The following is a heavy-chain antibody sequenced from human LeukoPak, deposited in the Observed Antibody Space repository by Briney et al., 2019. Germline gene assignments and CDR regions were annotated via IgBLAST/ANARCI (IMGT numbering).Heavy chain of an antibody. J-gene: IGHJ4*02. CDR3: ARGPRYYYDRSGYHF. V-gene: IGHV1-2*02. Sequence: ASVRVSCKASGYTFTDYYMHWVRQAPGQGLEWMGWINPDTGGTNYAQNFQGSITMTRDTSISTAYMELNRLRSDDTAVYYCARGPRYYYDRSGYHFWGQGTLVTVSS. CDR1: GYTFTDYY. CDR2: INPDTGGT. D-gene: IGHD3-22*01.